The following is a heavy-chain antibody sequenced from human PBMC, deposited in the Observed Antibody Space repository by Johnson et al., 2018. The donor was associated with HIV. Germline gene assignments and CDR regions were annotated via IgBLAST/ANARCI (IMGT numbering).Heavy chain of an antibody. D-gene: IGHD6-13*01. J-gene: IGHJ3*02. V-gene: IGHV3-30-3*01. CDR3: ARARDRSSSRDAFDI. CDR2: ISYDGSNK. Sequence: QVQLVESGGGVVQPGRSLRLSCAASEFSFSTYALHWVRQAPGEGLEWVAVISYDGSNKYYADSVKGRFTISRDNSKNTLYLQMNSLRAEDTAVYYCARARDRSSSRDAFDIWGQGTMVTVSS. CDR1: EFSFSTYA.